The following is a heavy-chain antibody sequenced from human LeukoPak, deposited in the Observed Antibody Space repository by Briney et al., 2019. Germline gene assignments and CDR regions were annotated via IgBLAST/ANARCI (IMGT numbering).Heavy chain of an antibody. CDR1: GGTFSSYA. J-gene: IGHJ4*02. Sequence: SVKVSCKASGGTFSSYAISWVRQAPGQGLEWMGGIIPIFGTANYAQKFQGRVTVTADESTSTAYMELSSLRSEDTAVYYCARVRFGCSSTSCYGDFDYWGQGTLATVSS. V-gene: IGHV1-69*01. CDR2: IIPIFGTA. CDR3: ARVRFGCSSTSCYGDFDY. D-gene: IGHD2-2*01.